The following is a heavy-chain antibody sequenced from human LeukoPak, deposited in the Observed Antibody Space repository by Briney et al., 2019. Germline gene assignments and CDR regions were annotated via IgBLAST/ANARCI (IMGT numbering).Heavy chain of an antibody. J-gene: IGHJ4*02. CDR1: GYTFTSYA. Sequence: ASVNVSCKASGYTFTSYAMHWVRQAPGQRLKWMGWINAGNGNTKYSQKFQGRVTITRDTSASTAYMELSSLRSEDTAVYYCARDSSTFRYYYDSSGYYYYWGQGTLVTVSS. CDR3: ARDSSTFRYYYDSSGYYYY. CDR2: INAGNGNT. D-gene: IGHD3-22*01. V-gene: IGHV1-3*01.